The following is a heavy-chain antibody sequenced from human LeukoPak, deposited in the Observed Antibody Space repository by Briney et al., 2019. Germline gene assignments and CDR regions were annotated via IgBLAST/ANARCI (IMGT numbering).Heavy chain of an antibody. V-gene: IGHV3-33*01. CDR1: GFTFSSYG. D-gene: IGHD6-13*01. Sequence: PGGSLRLSCAASGFTFSSYGMHWVRQAPGKGLEWVAVIWYDGSNKYYADSVKGRFTISRDNSKNTLYLQMNSLRAEDTAVYYCARDVSSWYGRHYYYYYGMDVWGQGTMVTVSS. J-gene: IGHJ6*02. CDR3: ARDVSSWYGRHYYYYYGMDV. CDR2: IWYDGSNK.